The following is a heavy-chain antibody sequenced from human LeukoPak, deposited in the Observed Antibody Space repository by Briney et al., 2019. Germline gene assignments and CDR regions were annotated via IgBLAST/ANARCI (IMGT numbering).Heavy chain of an antibody. V-gene: IGHV1-18*01. CDR2: ISAYNGNT. CDR1: GYTFTSYG. D-gene: IGHD5-12*01. CDR3: ARDGLFRGYSGRRYYYYMDV. J-gene: IGHJ6*03. Sequence: GASVKVSCKASGYTFTSYGISWVRQAPGQGLEWMGWISAYNGNTNYAQKLQGRVTMTTDTSTSTAYMELRSLRSEDTAVYYCARDGLFRGYSGRRYYYYMDVWGKGTTVTVSS.